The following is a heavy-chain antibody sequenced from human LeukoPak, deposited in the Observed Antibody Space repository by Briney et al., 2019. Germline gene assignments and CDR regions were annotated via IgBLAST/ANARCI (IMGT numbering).Heavy chain of an antibody. V-gene: IGHV4-39*07. J-gene: IGHJ5*02. CDR3: ARGLGTAAGTNS. CDR2: ISYNGNT. Sequence: SETLSLTCAVSGGSITSSSFFWGWIRQPPGEGLEWIGSISYNGNTYYNPSLKSRVTISVDKSKDQFSLELTSVTAADTAVYYCARGLGTAAGTNSWGQGTLVTVSS. CDR1: GGSITSSSFF. D-gene: IGHD6-13*01.